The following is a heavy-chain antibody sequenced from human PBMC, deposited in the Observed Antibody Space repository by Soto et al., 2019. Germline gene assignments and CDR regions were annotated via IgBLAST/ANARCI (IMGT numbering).Heavy chain of an antibody. D-gene: IGHD2-15*01. CDR1: GSTLTELC. Sequence: ASERVACKGSGSTLTELCVHWVRQAPGKGLEWMGGFDPEDGETIYAQKFQGRVTMTEDTSTDTAYMELSSLRSEDTAVYYCARGYCSGGSCFQYTPQAMVVWGQGPTVTVSS. CDR3: ARGYCSGGSCFQYTPQAMVV. J-gene: IGHJ6*02. V-gene: IGHV1-24*01. CDR2: FDPEDGET.